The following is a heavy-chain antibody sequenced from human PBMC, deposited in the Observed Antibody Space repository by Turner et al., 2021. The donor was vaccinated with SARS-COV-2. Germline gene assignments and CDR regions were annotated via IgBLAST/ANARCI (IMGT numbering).Heavy chain of an antibody. CDR3: ARSVSWLQSLTVDY. J-gene: IGHJ4*02. D-gene: IGHD5-12*01. V-gene: IGHV1-2*02. CDR2: INPNSGGT. Sequence: QVQLVQSGAEGKKPGASVKVSCKASGYTFAGYYIHWVRQAPGQGLKWMGLINPNSGGTNYAQRFQGRVTMTGDTSISTAYMELSTLRSDDTAVYYCARSVSWLQSLTVDYWGQGTLVTVSS. CDR1: GYTFAGYY.